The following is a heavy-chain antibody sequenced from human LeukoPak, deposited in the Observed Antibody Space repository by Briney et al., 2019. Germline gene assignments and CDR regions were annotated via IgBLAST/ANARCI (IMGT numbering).Heavy chain of an antibody. Sequence: GASVKVSCKASGGTFSSYAISWVRQAPGQGLEWMGRIIPILGIANYAQKFQGRVTITADKSTSTAYMELSSLRSEDTAVYYCARVSPYFDWLPDAFDIWGQGTMVTVSS. D-gene: IGHD3-9*01. V-gene: IGHV1-69*04. CDR3: ARVSPYFDWLPDAFDI. J-gene: IGHJ3*02. CDR1: GGTFSSYA. CDR2: IIPILGIA.